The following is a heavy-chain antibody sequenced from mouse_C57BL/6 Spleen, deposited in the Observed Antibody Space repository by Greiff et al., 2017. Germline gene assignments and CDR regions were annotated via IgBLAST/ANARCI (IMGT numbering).Heavy chain of an antibody. CDR2: IDPENGDP. CDR3: TTGWYFDY. CDR1: GFNIKDDY. J-gene: IGHJ2*01. Sequence: EVQLVESGAELVRPGASVKLSCTASGFNIKDDYMHWVKQRPEQGLEWIGWIDPENGDPEYASKFQGKATITADTSSNTAYLQLSSLTSEDTAVYYCTTGWYFDYWGQGTTLTVSS. D-gene: IGHD2-3*01. V-gene: IGHV14-4*01.